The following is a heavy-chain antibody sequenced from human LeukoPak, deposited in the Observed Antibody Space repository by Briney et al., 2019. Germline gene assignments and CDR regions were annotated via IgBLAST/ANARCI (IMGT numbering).Heavy chain of an antibody. D-gene: IGHD3-16*02. CDR1: GFTFSSYS. J-gene: IGHJ6*02. CDR3: ARDVTLYYYYYGMDV. V-gene: IGHV3-21*04. CDR2: ISSSSSYI. Sequence: GGSLRLSCAASGFTFSSYSMNWVRQAPGKGLEWVSSISSSSSYIYYADSVKGRFTISRDNAKNSLYLQMNSLRAEDTAVYYCARDVTLYYYYYGMDVWGQGTTVTVSS.